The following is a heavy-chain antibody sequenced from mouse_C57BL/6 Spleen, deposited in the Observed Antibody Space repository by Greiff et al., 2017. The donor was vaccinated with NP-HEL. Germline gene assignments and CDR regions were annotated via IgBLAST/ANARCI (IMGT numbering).Heavy chain of an antibody. CDR2: IWSGGST. CDR1: GFSLTSYG. CDR3: ARKEYDDYDVDYFDD. J-gene: IGHJ2*01. D-gene: IGHD2-4*01. Sequence: QVQLQQSGPGLVQPSQSLSITCTVSGFSLTSYGVHWVRQSPGKGLEWLGVIWSGGSTDYNAAFISRLSISKDNSKSQEFFKMDSLQADDTAIYYCARKEYDDYDVDYFDDWGQGTTLTVSS. V-gene: IGHV2-2*01.